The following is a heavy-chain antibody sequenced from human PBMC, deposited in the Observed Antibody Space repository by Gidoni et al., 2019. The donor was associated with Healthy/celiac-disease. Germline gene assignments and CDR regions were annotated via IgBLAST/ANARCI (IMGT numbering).Heavy chain of an antibody. CDR1: GFTFSSYW. CDR3: ARLAGGYGDYENYGMDV. CDR2: IKQDGSAK. V-gene: IGHV3-7*03. D-gene: IGHD4-17*01. J-gene: IGHJ6*02. Sequence: EVQLVESGGGLAQPGGSLRLSCAASGFTFSSYWMRWVRQAPGKGLEWVANIKQDGSAKYYVDSVKGRFTISRDNAKNSLYLQMNSLRAEDTAVYYCARLAGGYGDYENYGMDVWGQGTTVTVSS.